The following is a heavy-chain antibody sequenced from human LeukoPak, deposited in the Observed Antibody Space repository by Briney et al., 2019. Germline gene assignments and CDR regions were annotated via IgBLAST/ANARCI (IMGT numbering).Heavy chain of an antibody. J-gene: IGHJ4*02. V-gene: IGHV3-23*01. CDR2: ITTSGGST. D-gene: IGHD1-26*01. Sequence: GGSLRLSCAASGFTFSSYAMSWVRQAPRKGLEWVSTITTSGGSTYYADSVKGRFTISRKNSKNTLYLQMNSLRAEDTAVYYCARRSYYDLDYFDYWGQGTLVTVSS. CDR1: GFTFSSYA. CDR3: ARRSYYDLDYFDY.